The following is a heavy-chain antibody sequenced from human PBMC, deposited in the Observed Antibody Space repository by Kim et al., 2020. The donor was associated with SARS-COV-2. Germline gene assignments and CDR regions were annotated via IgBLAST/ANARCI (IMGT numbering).Heavy chain of an antibody. CDR2: IDQDGSEK. CDR3: ARDTMVRGVDYYYYGMDV. D-gene: IGHD3-10*01. Sequence: GGSLRLSCAASGFTFSSYWMSWVRQAPGKGLEWVAYIDQDGSEKYYVDSVKGRFTISRDNAKNSLYLQMNSLRAEDMAVYYCARDTMVRGVDYYYYGMDVWGQGTTVTVSS. CDR1: GFTFSSYW. J-gene: IGHJ6*02. V-gene: IGHV3-7*01.